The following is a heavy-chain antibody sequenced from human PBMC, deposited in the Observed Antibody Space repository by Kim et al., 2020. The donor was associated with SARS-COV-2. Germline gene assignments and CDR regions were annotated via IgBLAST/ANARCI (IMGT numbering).Heavy chain of an antibody. CDR3: AKEAARYIYGIIEY. CDR2: IYRGDST. Sequence: GGSLRLSCAVSGFTVSNNYMSWVRQAPGKGLEWVSMIYRGDSTYYADSVKGRFTISRDNSKNTLYLQMNSLGADDTAIYYCAKEAARYIYGIIEYWGQGTLVTVSS. D-gene: IGHD5-18*01. CDR1: GFTVSNNY. V-gene: IGHV3-66*01. J-gene: IGHJ4*02.